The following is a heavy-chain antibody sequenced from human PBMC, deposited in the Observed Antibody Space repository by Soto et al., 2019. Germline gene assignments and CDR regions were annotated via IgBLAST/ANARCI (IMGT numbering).Heavy chain of an antibody. CDR2: IKSKIDGGTT. CDR3: TTDSHFSTRLVRFDL. D-gene: IGHD3-3*02. V-gene: IGHV3-15*01. J-gene: IGHJ4*01. Sequence: GSLRLSCAASGFTFSSYAMSWVRQAPGKGLEWVGRIKSKIDGGTTDFAASVKGRFAISRDDSQDTMFLQMNSLKSEDTAVYYCTTDSHFSTRLVRFDLWGRGTLVTVS. CDR1: GFTFSSYA.